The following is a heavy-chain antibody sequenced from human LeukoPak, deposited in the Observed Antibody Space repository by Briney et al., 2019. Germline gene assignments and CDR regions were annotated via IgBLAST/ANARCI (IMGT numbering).Heavy chain of an antibody. CDR2: IDGNGENT. D-gene: IGHD4-17*01. Sequence: PGGSLRLSCAASGFRFSSYAMNWVRQAPGKGLEWVSGIDGNGENTYYADSVKGRFTISRDNSKELVYLQMNSLRVEDTAVYYCATDPNGDSVGAFDSWGQGTMVTVSS. V-gene: IGHV3-23*01. J-gene: IGHJ3*02. CDR3: ATDPNGDSVGAFDS. CDR1: GFRFSSYA.